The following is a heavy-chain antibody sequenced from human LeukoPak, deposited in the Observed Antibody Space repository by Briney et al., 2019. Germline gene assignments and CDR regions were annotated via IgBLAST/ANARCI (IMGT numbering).Heavy chain of an antibody. CDR3: ARLLDGSSSFDY. CDR1: GGSISSYY. V-gene: IGHV4-59*08. CDR2: IYYSGST. D-gene: IGHD1-26*01. Sequence: NPSETLSLTCTVSGGSISSYYWSWIRQPPGKGLEWIGYIYYSGSTNYNPSLKSRVTISVDTSKNQFSLKLSSVTAADTAVYYCARLLDGSSSFDYWGQGTLVTVSS. J-gene: IGHJ4*02.